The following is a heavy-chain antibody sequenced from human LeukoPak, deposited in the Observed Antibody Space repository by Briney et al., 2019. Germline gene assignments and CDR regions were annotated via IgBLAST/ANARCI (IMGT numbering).Heavy chain of an antibody. CDR2: IKEDGVEK. J-gene: IGHJ5*02. CDR1: RFTFTTYL. CDR3: ARATYYYDSSGFNAPNWFDP. V-gene: IGHV3-7*01. D-gene: IGHD3-22*01. Sequence: PGGALRLSCAASRFTFTTYLMTSVRQAPGKGVEWVSNIKEDGVEKYYVGSVKGRVTISRDNAKNSRYLQMDSLRAEDTAVYYCARATYYYDSSGFNAPNWFDPWGQGTLVTVSS.